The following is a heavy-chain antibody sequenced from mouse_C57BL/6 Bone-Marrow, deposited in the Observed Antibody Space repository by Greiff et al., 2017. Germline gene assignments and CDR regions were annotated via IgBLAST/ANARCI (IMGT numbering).Heavy chain of an antibody. CDR3: TRDRKGGVFDY. Sequence: VHLVESGEGLVKPGGSLKLSCAASGFTFSSYAMSWVRQTPEKRLEWVAYISSGGDYIYYADTVTGRFTISRDNARNTLYLQMSSMKSEDTAMYYCTRDRKGGVFDYWGQGTTLTVSS. CDR2: ISSGGDYI. V-gene: IGHV5-9-1*02. CDR1: GFTFSSYA. J-gene: IGHJ2*01. D-gene: IGHD1-1*02.